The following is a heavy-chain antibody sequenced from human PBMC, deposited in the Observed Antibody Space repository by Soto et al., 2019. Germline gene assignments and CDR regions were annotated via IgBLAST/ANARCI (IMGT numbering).Heavy chain of an antibody. J-gene: IGHJ6*02. CDR1: GGSISSGGYY. D-gene: IGHD2-21*02. Sequence: QVQLQESGPGLVKPSQTLSLTCTVSGGSISSGGYYWSWIRQHPGKGLEWIGYIYYSGSTYYNPSLKSRVTISVDTSKTQFTLKRSSVTAADTAVYYCARVCGGDCHYGMDVWGQGTTVTVSS. CDR3: ARVCGGDCHYGMDV. V-gene: IGHV4-31*03. CDR2: IYYSGST.